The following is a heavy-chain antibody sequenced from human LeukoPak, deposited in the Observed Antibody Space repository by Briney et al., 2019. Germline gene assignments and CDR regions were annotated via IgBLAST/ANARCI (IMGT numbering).Heavy chain of an antibody. J-gene: IGHJ4*02. CDR2: ISAYNGNT. CDR1: GYTFTSYG. V-gene: IGHV1-18*01. Sequence: PAASVKVSCKASGYTFTSYGISWVRQAPGQGLEWMGWISAYNGNTNYAQKLQGRVTMTTDTSTSTAYMELRSLRSDDTAVYYCARGIPGFGSGSPGAFDYWGQGTLVTVSS. D-gene: IGHD3-10*01. CDR3: ARGIPGFGSGSPGAFDY.